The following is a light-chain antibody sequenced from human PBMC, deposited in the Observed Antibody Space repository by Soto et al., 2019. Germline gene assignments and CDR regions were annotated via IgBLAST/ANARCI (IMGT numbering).Light chain of an antibody. Sequence: DIQMTQSPSTLSASVGDRVTITCRASQAISNYLAWYQQKPGKVPNLLIYAASTLQSGVPSRFSGSGSGTDFTLTISSLQTDDFSTYYCQQYHSYWTFGQGTKVDIK. J-gene: IGKJ1*01. V-gene: IGKV1-27*01. CDR3: QQYHSYWT. CDR1: QAISNY. CDR2: AAS.